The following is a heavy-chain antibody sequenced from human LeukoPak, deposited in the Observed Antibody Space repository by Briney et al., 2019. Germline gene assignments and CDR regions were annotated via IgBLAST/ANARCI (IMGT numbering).Heavy chain of an antibody. J-gene: IGHJ6*03. CDR2: IRYDGSNK. CDR3: AKIYSSGWSSYYYMDV. CDR1: GFTFSSYG. V-gene: IGHV3-30*02. Sequence: GGSLRLSCAASGFTFSSYGMHWVRQAPGKGLEWVAFIRYDGSNKYSADSVKGRFTISRDNSKNTLYLQMNSLRAEDTAVYYCAKIYSSGWSSYYYMDVWGKGTTVAVSS. D-gene: IGHD6-19*01.